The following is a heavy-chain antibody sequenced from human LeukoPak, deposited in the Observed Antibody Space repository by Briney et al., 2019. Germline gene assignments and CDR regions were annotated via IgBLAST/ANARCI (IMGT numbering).Heavy chain of an antibody. J-gene: IGHJ6*02. D-gene: IGHD2-2*02. CDR1: GFTFSDYY. CDR3: ARVQEDIVVVPAAIPHYYYGMDV. CDR2: ISSSGSTI. V-gene: IGHV3-11*01. Sequence: PGGSLRLSCAASGFTFSDYYMSWIRQAPGKGLEWVSYISSSGSTIYYADSVKGRFTISRDNAKNSLCLQMNSLRAEDTAVYYCARVQEDIVVVPAAIPHYYYGMDVWGQGTTVTVSS.